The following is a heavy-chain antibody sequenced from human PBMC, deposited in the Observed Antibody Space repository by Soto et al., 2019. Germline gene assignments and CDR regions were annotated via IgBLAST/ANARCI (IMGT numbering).Heavy chain of an antibody. J-gene: IGHJ4*02. V-gene: IGHV4-34*01. D-gene: IGHD2-15*01. CDR2: INHSGST. Sequence: QVQLQQWGAGLLKPSETLSLTCAVYGGSFSGYYWSWIRQPPGKGLEWIGEINHSGSTNYNPSLTSRVTISVDTSKNQFSLKLRSVTAADTAVYYCARGRRSVVVVAATRGRLAYFDYWGQGTLVTVSS. CDR3: ARGRRSVVVVAATRGRLAYFDY. CDR1: GGSFSGYY.